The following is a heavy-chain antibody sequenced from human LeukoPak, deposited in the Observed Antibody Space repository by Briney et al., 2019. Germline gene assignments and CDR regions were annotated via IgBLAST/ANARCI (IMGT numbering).Heavy chain of an antibody. CDR3: ACRMLTSTRFEP. D-gene: IGHD2-2*01. J-gene: IGHJ5*02. V-gene: IGHV5-51*01. CDR2: IYPGDSSV. Sequence: GESLKISCKATGYIFTNYWIGWARQMPGKGLEWMAVIYPGDSSVRYNPYFQGQVTISADKSINTAYLQWSSLKASDTALYYCACRMLTSTRFEPWGQGTLVTVSS. CDR1: GYIFTNYW.